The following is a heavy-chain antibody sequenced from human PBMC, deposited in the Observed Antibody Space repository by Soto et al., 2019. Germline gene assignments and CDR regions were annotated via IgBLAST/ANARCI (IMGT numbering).Heavy chain of an antibody. Sequence: SETLSLTCTVSGGSISSYYWSWIRQPPGKGLEWIGYIYYSGSTNYNPSLKSRVTISVDTSKNQFSLKLGAVTAADTAVYYCARVLGESPTPPVGWFDPWGQGTLVTVSS. V-gene: IGHV4-59*01. CDR2: IYYSGST. D-gene: IGHD2-15*01. CDR3: ARVLGESPTPPVGWFDP. CDR1: GGSISSYY. J-gene: IGHJ5*02.